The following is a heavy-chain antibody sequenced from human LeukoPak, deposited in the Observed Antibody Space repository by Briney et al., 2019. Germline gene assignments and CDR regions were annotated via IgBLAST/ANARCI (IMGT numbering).Heavy chain of an antibody. CDR3: ASELVGAEGRDAFDI. J-gene: IGHJ3*02. CDR1: GGSFSGYY. CDR2: INHSGST. Sequence: PSETLSLTCAVYGGSFSGYYWSWIRQPPGKGLEWIGEINHSGSTNYNPSLKSRVTISVDTSKNQFSLKLSSVTAADTAVYYCASELVGAEGRDAFDIWGQGTMVTVSS. D-gene: IGHD1-26*01. V-gene: IGHV4-34*01.